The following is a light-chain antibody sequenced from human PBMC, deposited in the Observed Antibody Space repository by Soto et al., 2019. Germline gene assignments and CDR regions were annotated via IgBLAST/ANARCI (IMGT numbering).Light chain of an antibody. V-gene: IGKV1-39*01. CDR2: AAS. J-gene: IGKJ3*01. Sequence: DIQMTQSPSSLSASVGDRVTITCRASQSISSYLNWYQQKPGKAPKLLIYAASILQSGVPSRFSGSGSGTDFTLTISSLQPGDFATYYCQQIYNPPMTFGPGTKVDIK. CDR3: QQIYNPPMT. CDR1: QSISSY.